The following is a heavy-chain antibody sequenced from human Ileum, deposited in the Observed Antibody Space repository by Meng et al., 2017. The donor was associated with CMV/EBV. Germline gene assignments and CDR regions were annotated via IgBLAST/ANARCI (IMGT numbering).Heavy chain of an antibody. J-gene: IGHJ4*02. CDR3: AKAVGATAFWDY. D-gene: IGHD1-26*01. CDR1: GFTFSSYE. CDR2: ISASGYTT. Sequence: GGSLRLSCAASGFTFSSYEMNWVRQAPGKGLEWVSHISASGYTTLYADSVKGRFTVSRDNTKNSVYLQMDSLRAEDTAVYYCAKAVGATAFWDYWGQGTLVTVSS. V-gene: IGHV3-48*03.